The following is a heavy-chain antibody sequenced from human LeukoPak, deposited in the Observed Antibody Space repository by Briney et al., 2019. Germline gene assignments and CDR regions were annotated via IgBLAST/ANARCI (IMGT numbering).Heavy chain of an antibody. CDR3: AKDAFYYDSSGYYVD. Sequence: GGSLRLSCAASGFSFSSYAMSWVRRAPGRGLEWVSAISGSGGSTYYADSVKGRFTISRDNSKNTLYLQMNSLRAEDTAIYYCAKDAFYYDSSGYYVDWGQGTLVTVSS. CDR1: GFSFSSYA. J-gene: IGHJ4*02. D-gene: IGHD3-22*01. CDR2: ISGSGGST. V-gene: IGHV3-23*01.